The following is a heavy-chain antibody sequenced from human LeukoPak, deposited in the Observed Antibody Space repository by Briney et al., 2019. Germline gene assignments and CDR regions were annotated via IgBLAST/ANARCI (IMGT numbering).Heavy chain of an antibody. J-gene: IGHJ4*02. CDR2: IRSKAYGGTT. Sequence: GRSLRLSCTASGFTFGDYAMSWVRQAPGKGLEWVGFIRSKAYGGTTEYAASVKGRFTISRDDSKSIAYLQMNSLKTEDTAVYYCTRNKLGYCSSTSCYEDYYFDYWGQGTLVTGSS. CDR1: GFTFGDYA. D-gene: IGHD2-2*01. V-gene: IGHV3-49*04. CDR3: TRNKLGYCSSTSCYEDYYFDY.